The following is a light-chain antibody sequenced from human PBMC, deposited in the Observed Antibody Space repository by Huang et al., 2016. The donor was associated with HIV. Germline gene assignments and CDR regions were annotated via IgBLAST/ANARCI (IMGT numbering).Light chain of an antibody. CDR1: HSLRHRNGLNY. V-gene: IGKV2-28*01. CDR2: WGS. Sequence: VVMTQSPLSLPVPPGEPASISCRSSHSLRHRNGLNYLDWYLQKPGQSPQRLNHWGSIRASGGPDRFSGGGSGTDFSRNISRVEAEDAGIYYCMEALQTPYTFGQGTKLEI. CDR3: MEALQTPYT. J-gene: IGKJ2*01.